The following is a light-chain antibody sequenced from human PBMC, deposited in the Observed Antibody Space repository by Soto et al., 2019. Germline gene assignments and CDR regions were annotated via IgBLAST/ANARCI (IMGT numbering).Light chain of an antibody. J-gene: IGKJ5*01. CDR1: QSINSH. CDR3: QQSHSTPIT. Sequence: DIQMTQSPSSLSASVGDTVTITCRASQSINSHLNWYQQKPGKAPNLLIYTASSLQSGVPSRFSGSGSGTDFTLTISSLHPEDFATYYCQQSHSTPITFGQGTRLDIK. V-gene: IGKV1-39*01. CDR2: TAS.